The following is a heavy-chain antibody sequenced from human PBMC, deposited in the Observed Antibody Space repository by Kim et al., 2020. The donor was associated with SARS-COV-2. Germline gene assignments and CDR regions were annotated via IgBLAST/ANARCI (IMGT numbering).Heavy chain of an antibody. CDR3: ASAFPPGRFDP. CDR2: T. V-gene: IGHV4-30-2*01. J-gene: IGHJ5*02. Sequence: TYYNPSLKSRVTISVDRSKNQFSLKLSSVTAADTAVYYCASAFPPGRFDPWGQGTLVTVSS.